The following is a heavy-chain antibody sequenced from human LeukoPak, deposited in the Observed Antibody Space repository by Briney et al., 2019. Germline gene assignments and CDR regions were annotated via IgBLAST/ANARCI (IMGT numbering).Heavy chain of an antibody. Sequence: GGSLRLSCAASGFTFSSYAMSWVRQAPGKGLEWVSAISGSGGSTYYADSVKGRFTISRDNSKNTLYLQMNSLRAEDTAVYYCAKDSSAAAGTSGYFQHWGQGTLVTVSS. CDR2: ISGSGGST. CDR3: AKDSSAAAGTSGYFQH. D-gene: IGHD6-13*01. V-gene: IGHV3-23*01. J-gene: IGHJ1*01. CDR1: GFTFSSYA.